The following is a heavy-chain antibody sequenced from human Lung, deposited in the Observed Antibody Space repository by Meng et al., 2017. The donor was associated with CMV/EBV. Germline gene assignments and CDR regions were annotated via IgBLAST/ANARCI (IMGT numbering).Heavy chain of an antibody. CDR2: IPHRGSS. D-gene: IGHD3-10*01. Sequence: QVQVRESGPALVKPSETPSLTCAVSGDSITNHNWWAWVRQPPGKGLEWIGEIPHRGSSAYNPSLKSRVSMSIDKSKNQFSLKLTSVTAADTAVYHCLRRSGGSVWGQGTLVTVSS. CDR1: GDSITNHNW. V-gene: IGHV4-4*02. CDR3: LRRSGGSV. J-gene: IGHJ1*01.